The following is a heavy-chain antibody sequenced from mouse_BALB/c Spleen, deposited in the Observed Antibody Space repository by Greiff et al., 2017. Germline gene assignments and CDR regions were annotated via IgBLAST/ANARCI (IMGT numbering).Heavy chain of an antibody. CDR1: GYSFTSYW. Sequence: EVQLQQSGTVLARPGASVKMSCKASGYSFTSYWMHWVKQRPGQGLEWIGAIYPGNSDTSYNQKFKGKAKLTAVTSASTAYMELSSLTNEDSAVYYCTRGGYDYDQRSGWFAYWGQGTLVTVSA. CDR3: TRGGYDYDQRSGWFAY. J-gene: IGHJ3*01. CDR2: IYPGNSDT. D-gene: IGHD2-4*01. V-gene: IGHV1-5*01.